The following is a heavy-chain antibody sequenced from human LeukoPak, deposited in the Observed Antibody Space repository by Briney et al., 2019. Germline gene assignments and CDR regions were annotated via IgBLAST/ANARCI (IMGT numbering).Heavy chain of an antibody. CDR2: ISGSGGST. CDR1: GFTFSSYA. D-gene: IGHD3-16*01. V-gene: IGHV3-23*01. J-gene: IGHJ4*02. Sequence: GGYLRLSCAASGFTFSSYAMSWVRQAPGKGLEWVSAISGSGGSTYYADSVKGRFTISRDNSRDTLYLQMYSLRAEDTAVYYCAKGYYDYVWGSYYFDYWGQGTLVTVSS. CDR3: AKGYYDYVWGSYYFDY.